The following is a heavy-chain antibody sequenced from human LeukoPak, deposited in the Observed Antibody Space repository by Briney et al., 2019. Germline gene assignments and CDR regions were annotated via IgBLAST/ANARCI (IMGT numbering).Heavy chain of an antibody. Sequence: GGSLRLSCVASGFTFSNYDMNWVRQAPGKGLEWVSFISSSSSYIYYADSVKGRFTISRDNAKNTLYLQMNSLRAEDTAVYYCAKDVSRRDGYNQDYWGQGTLVTVSS. V-gene: IGHV3-21*04. CDR1: GFTFSNYD. CDR3: AKDVSRRDGYNQDY. J-gene: IGHJ4*02. D-gene: IGHD5-24*01. CDR2: ISSSSSYI.